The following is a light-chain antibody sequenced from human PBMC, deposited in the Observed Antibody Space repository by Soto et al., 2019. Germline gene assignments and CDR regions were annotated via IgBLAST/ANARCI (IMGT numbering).Light chain of an antibody. CDR1: QGISNY. CDR2: AAS. V-gene: IGKV1-27*01. CDR3: QKYNSAPYT. J-gene: IGKJ2*01. Sequence: DIQMTQSPSSLSASVGDRVTITCRASQGISNYLAWYQQKPGKVPKLLIYAASTLQSGVPSRFSGGGSRADCTLTISSLQPEDVATYYCQKYNSAPYTFGQGTKLEIK.